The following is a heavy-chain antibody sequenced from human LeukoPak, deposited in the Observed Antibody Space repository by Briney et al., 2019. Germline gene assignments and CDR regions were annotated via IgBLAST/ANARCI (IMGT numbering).Heavy chain of an antibody. CDR2: MNPKSGNT. J-gene: IGHJ3*02. CDR1: GYTFNSYD. V-gene: IGHV1-8*01. CDR3: AILEAFDI. Sequence: GXXVTVSYTASGYTFNSYDINWVRQANGQGHEGMGWMNPKSGNTGYAQKFQGRVTMTRNTSISTAYMELSSLRSEDTAVYYCAILEAFDIWGQGTMVTVSS. D-gene: IGHD2/OR15-2a*01.